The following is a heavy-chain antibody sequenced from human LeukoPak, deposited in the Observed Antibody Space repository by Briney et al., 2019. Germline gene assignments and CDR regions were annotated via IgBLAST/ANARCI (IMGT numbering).Heavy chain of an antibody. V-gene: IGHV1-18*01. CDR1: GGTFSSYA. J-gene: IGHJ6*03. Sequence: ASVKVSCKASGGTFSSYAISWVRQAPGQGLEWMGWISAYSGNTNYAQKLQGRVTMTTDTSTSTAYMELRSLRSDDTAVYYCARLLRFLEWYDYYYYMDVWGKGTTVTVSS. CDR3: ARLLRFLEWYDYYYYMDV. D-gene: IGHD3-3*01. CDR2: ISAYSGNT.